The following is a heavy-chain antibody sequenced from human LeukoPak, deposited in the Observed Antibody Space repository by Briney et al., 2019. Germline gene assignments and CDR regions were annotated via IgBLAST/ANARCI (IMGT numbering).Heavy chain of an antibody. V-gene: IGHV3-20*04. Sequence: PVGSLRLSCAASGFTFDDYGMSWVRQAPGKGLEWVSGIDWNGGSTGYADSVKGRFTISRDNAKNSLYLQMNSLRVEDTALSYCARGGGSCYNPGGQGTLVTVSS. J-gene: IGHJ4*02. D-gene: IGHD2-15*01. CDR2: IDWNGGST. CDR1: GFTFDDYG. CDR3: ARGGGSCYNP.